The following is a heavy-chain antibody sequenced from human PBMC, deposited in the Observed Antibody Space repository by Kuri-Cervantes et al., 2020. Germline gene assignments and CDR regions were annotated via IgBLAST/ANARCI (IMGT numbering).Heavy chain of an antibody. Sequence: ASVKVSCKASGYTFTSYGISWVRQAPGQGLEWMGWINAGNGNTKYSQKFQGRVTITRDTSASTAYLELSSLRSEDTAVYYCARGSTGWPYYFDYWGQGTLVTVSS. V-gene: IGHV1-3*01. J-gene: IGHJ4*02. CDR2: INAGNGNT. CDR3: ARGSTGWPYYFDY. D-gene: IGHD6-19*01. CDR1: GYTFTSYG.